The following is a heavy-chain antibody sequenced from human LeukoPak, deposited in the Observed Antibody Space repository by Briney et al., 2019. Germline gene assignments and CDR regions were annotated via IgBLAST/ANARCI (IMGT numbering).Heavy chain of an antibody. CDR3: ARGSPLSYYFDY. CDR1: GFTFSTYA. J-gene: IGHJ4*02. D-gene: IGHD2/OR15-2a*01. CDR2: ISTSGDTT. Sequence: GESLRLSCAASGFTFSTYAMHWVRQPPGKGLEWVSIISTSGDTTYYAGSVKGRFTISRDNSKNTPFLQMNSLRAEYTAVYYCARGSPLSYYFDYWGQGTLVTVSS. V-gene: IGHV3-23*01.